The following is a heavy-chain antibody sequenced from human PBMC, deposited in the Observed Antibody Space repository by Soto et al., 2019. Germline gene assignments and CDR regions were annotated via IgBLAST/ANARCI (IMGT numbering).Heavy chain of an antibody. CDR2: IYYIGST. V-gene: IGHV4-31*03. J-gene: IGHJ3*02. CDR3: ARFYMVRGVMGAFDI. Sequence: QVQLQESGPGLVKPSQTLSLTCTVSGGSISSGGYYWSWIRQHPGKGLEWIGYIYYIGSTYYNPSLKSRVSISLDTSKNPFSLKLSSVTAADTAVYYCARFYMVRGVMGAFDIWGQGTMVTVSS. D-gene: IGHD3-10*01. CDR1: GGSISSGGYY.